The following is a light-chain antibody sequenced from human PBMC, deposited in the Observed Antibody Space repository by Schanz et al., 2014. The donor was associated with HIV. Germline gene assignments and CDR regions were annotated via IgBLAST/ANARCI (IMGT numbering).Light chain of an antibody. J-gene: IGLJ2*01. CDR1: NSDIGGYNF. V-gene: IGLV2-14*03. CDR3: QSYDSSLSGVV. Sequence: QSVLTQPRSVSGSPGQSITIPCTGTNSDIGGYNFVSWYQQHADKAPKLIIYDVTSRPSGISSRFSGSKSGNTASLTISGLQTEDEADYYCQSYDSSLSGVVFGGGTKLTVL. CDR2: DVT.